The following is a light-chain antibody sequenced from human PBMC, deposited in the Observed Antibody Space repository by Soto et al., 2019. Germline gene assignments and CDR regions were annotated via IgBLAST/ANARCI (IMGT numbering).Light chain of an antibody. CDR3: QQYIFSPFT. J-gene: IGKJ1*01. V-gene: IGKV3-20*01. Sequence: EIVVTQSPGTLSLSPGEGATLSCRASQSVSSTYVAWYQQKPGQAPGLLIYGTSTRATGIPDSFSGSGSGTDFTLTVSRLEPEDFAVYFCQQYIFSPFTFGQGTKVEIK. CDR1: QSVSSTY. CDR2: GTS.